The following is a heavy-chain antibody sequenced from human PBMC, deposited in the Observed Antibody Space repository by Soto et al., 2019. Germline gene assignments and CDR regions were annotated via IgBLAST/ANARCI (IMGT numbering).Heavy chain of an antibody. CDR2: ISYDGSNK. J-gene: IGHJ6*02. CDR1: GFTFSSYA. D-gene: IGHD2-15*01. CDR3: AKDLPPVVAANPGHYYYYGMDV. Sequence: PGGSLRLSCAASGFTFSSYAMHWVRQAPGKGLEWVAVISYDGSNKYYADSVKGRFTISRDNSKNTLYLQMNSLRAEDTAVYYCAKDLPPVVAANPGHYYYYGMDVWGQGTTVTVSS. V-gene: IGHV3-30*04.